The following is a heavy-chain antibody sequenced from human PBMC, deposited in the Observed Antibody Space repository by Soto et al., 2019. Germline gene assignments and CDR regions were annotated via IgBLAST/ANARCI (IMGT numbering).Heavy chain of an antibody. D-gene: IGHD5-12*01. J-gene: IGHJ4*02. CDR1: GGTFRNHI. V-gene: IGHV1-69*08. CDR2: VIPLLDIT. CDR3: ARDSPIGSTFSGYDAIDY. Sequence: QVQLVQSGAEVKKPGSSVKVSCKTSGGTFRNHIITWVRQAPGQGLEWMGRVIPLLDITNYAQKCQGRVTTTADKSTSTTYLEMNSLRSEDTVVYYCARDSPIGSTFSGYDAIDYWGQGTLVTVSS.